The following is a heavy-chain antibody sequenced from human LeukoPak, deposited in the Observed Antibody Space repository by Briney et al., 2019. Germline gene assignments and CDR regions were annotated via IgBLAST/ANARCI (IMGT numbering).Heavy chain of an antibody. D-gene: IGHD2-15*01. CDR1: GFTFSSYG. CDR2: ISGSGGST. V-gene: IGHV3-23*01. Sequence: GGSLRLSCAASGFTFSSYGMHWVRQAPGKGLEWVSTISGSGGSTYYAGSVKGRFTISRDNSKNTLYLQMNSLRAEDTAVYYCANVASGNEYWGQGTLVTVSS. J-gene: IGHJ4*02. CDR3: ANVASGNEY.